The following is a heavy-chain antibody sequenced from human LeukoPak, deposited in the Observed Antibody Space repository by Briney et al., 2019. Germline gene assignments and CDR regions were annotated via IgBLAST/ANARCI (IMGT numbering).Heavy chain of an antibody. J-gene: IGHJ6*03. V-gene: IGHV4-59*12. CDR2: IYYSGST. CDR1: GGSISSYY. CDR3: ASKGYCSGGSCSPPYYYMDV. Sequence: RSSETLSLTCTVSGGSISSYYWSWIRQPPGKGLEWIGYIYYSGSTYYNPSLKSRVTISVHTSKNQFSLKLSSVTAADTAVYYCASKGYCSGGSCSPPYYYMDVWGKGTTVTISS. D-gene: IGHD2-15*01.